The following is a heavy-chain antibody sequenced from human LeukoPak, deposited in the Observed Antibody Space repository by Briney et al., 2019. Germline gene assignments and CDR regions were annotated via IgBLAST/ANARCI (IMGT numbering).Heavy chain of an antibody. V-gene: IGHV4-39*01. Sequence: SETLSLTCTVSGASISGSGYYWGWIRQPPGKGLEWIGSIYSSGSTYYNASLQSRDTISIETSKNQISLRLNSVTAADTAMYYCAKSGGYGLIDYWGQGTLVTVSS. J-gene: IGHJ4*02. CDR1: GASISGSGYY. CDR2: IYSSGST. D-gene: IGHD1-26*01. CDR3: AKSGGYGLIDY.